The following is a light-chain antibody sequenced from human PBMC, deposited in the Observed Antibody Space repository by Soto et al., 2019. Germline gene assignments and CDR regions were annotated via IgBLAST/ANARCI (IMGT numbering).Light chain of an antibody. J-gene: IGKJ5*01. CDR2: AAS. Sequence: IQMTQSPSSLSASVGDIVTITCRASQSISSYLNWYQQKPGKAPKLLIYAASSLQSGVPSRFSGSGSGTDFTLTISSLQPEDFATYYCQQSYSTPPTFGQGTRLEIK. CDR3: QQSYSTPPT. CDR1: QSISSY. V-gene: IGKV1-39*01.